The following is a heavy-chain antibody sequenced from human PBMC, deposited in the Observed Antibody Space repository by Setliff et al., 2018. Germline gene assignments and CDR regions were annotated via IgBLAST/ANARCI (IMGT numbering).Heavy chain of an antibody. Sequence: GGSLRLSCAASGFTFSSYAISWVRQAPGKGLEWVSAISGSGGSTYYADSVKGRFTISRDNSKNTLYLQMNSLGAEDTAVYYCAKSLYFYDSSGYYYDRDYYYYMDVWGKGTTVTVSS. J-gene: IGHJ6*03. CDR1: GFTFSSYA. V-gene: IGHV3-23*01. CDR3: AKSLYFYDSSGYYYDRDYYYYMDV. CDR2: ISGSGGST. D-gene: IGHD3-22*01.